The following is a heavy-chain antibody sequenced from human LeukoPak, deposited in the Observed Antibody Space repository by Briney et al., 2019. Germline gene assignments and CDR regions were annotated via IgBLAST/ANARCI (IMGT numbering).Heavy chain of an antibody. CDR3: ARGGLSIMGY. CDR2: ISSSGSTK. CDR1: GFPFSSYS. D-gene: IGHD2/OR15-2a*01. J-gene: IGHJ4*02. Sequence: GGSLRLSCVASGFPFSSYSMNWVHQAPGKGLEWVSYISSSGSTKYYADSVKGRFTISRDNARNSLYLQMNSLRAEDTAVYFCARGGLSIMGYWGQGTLVTVSS. V-gene: IGHV3-48*01.